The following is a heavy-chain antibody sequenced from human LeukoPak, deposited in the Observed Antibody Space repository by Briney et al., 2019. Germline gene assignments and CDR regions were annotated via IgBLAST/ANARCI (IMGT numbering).Heavy chain of an antibody. V-gene: IGHV3-66*01. Sequence: GGSLRLSCAASGFTLSSNYMSWARQAPGKGLEWVSVIYSGGGTYYADSVKGRFTISRDNAKNSLYLQMNSLRAEDTAVYYCARGKERRKGFDPWGQGTLVTVSS. J-gene: IGHJ5*02. CDR2: IYSGGGT. CDR1: GFTLSSNY. CDR3: ARGKERRKGFDP.